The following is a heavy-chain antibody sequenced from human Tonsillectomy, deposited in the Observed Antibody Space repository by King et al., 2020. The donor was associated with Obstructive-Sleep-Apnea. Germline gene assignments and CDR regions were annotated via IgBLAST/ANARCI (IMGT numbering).Heavy chain of an antibody. V-gene: IGHV3-33*01. CDR1: GFTFSNYD. Sequence: VQLVESGGGVVQPGRSLRLSCAASGFTFSNYDMHWVRHAPGKGLEWMAFIRYDGSYKYYADSVKGRFTISRDNSDNTLFLQMNSLRAEDTTMYYCVRGRAGYNSRYRGMDVWGQGTTVTVSS. D-gene: IGHD5-24*01. CDR2: IRYDGSYK. CDR3: VRGRAGYNSRYRGMDV. J-gene: IGHJ6*02.